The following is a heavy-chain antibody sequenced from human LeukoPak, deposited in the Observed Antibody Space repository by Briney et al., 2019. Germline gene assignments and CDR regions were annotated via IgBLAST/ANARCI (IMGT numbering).Heavy chain of an antibody. V-gene: IGHV3-23*01. CDR1: GFTFSSYA. Sequence: PGGSLRLSCAASGFTFSSYAMSWVRQAPGKGLEWVSAISGSGGSTYYADSVKGRFTISRDNSKNTLYLQMNSLRAEDTAVYYCAKDSSYYYGSTCYIDYWGQGALVTVSS. CDR2: ISGSGGST. J-gene: IGHJ4*02. CDR3: AKDSSYYYGSTCYIDY. D-gene: IGHD3-22*01.